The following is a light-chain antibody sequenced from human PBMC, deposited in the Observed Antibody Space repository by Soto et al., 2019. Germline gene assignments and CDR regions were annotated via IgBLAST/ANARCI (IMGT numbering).Light chain of an antibody. J-gene: IGKJ1*01. CDR2: MAS. Sequence: IHMPPYPFPLSGSLGDRVTIPCLDCQTISSRLAWHQQKPGKAPKLLIYMASTLESGVSSSFSGSGSGTEFTLTISSLQPDDVASYYCQQYNSYPGAFGQGAKVDNK. CDR3: QQYNSYPGA. CDR1: QTISSR. V-gene: IGKV1-5*03.